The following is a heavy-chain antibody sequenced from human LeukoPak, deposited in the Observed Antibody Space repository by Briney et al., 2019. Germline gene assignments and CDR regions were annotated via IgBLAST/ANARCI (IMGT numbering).Heavy chain of an antibody. CDR2: INHSGST. CDR1: GGSFSGYY. CDR3: ARGRSDIVVVPAEY. J-gene: IGHJ4*02. V-gene: IGHV4-34*01. D-gene: IGHD2-2*01. Sequence: SETLSPTCAVYGGSFSGYYWSWIRQPPGKGLEWIGEINHSGSTNYNPSLKSRVTISVDTSKNQFSLKLSSVTAADTAVYYCARGRSDIVVVPAEYWGQGTLVTVSS.